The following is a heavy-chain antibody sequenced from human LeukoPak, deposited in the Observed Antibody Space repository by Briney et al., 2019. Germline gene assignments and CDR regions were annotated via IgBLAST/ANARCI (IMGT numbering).Heavy chain of an antibody. CDR3: ARDQAYCSSTSCYYGFDP. CDR2: IYTSGST. CDR1: GGSISSYY. D-gene: IGHD2-2*01. J-gene: IGHJ5*02. V-gene: IGHV4-4*07. Sequence: SETLSLTCTVSGGSISSYYWSWIRPPAGKGLEWIGRIYTSGSTNYNPSLKSRVTMSVDTSKNQFSLKLSSVTAADTAVYYCARDQAYCSSTSCYYGFDPWGQGTLVTVSS.